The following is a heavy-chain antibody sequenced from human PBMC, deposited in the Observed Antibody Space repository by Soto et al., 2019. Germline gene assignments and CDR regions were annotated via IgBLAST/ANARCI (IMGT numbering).Heavy chain of an antibody. CDR3: ASYCSGGSCYSGVPDY. CDR1: GGTFSSYA. J-gene: IGHJ4*02. V-gene: IGHV1-69*12. Sequence: QVQLVQSGAEVKKPGSSVKVSCKASGGTFSSYAISWVRQAPGQGLEWMGGIIPIFGTANYAQKFQGRVTITADEFTSTAYMELSSPRSEDTAVYYCASYCSGGSCYSGVPDYWGQGTLVTVSS. CDR2: IIPIFGTA. D-gene: IGHD2-15*01.